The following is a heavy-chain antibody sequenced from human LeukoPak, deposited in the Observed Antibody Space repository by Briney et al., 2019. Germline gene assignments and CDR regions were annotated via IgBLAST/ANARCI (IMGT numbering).Heavy chain of an antibody. Sequence: GESLKISCKGSGYSFTDYWISWVRQMPGKGLEWMGRIDPSDSYTNYSPSFQGHVTISADKSISTAYLQWSSLKASDTAMYYCASERDWGFDYWGQGTLVTVSS. J-gene: IGHJ4*02. CDR1: GYSFTDYW. D-gene: IGHD7-27*01. V-gene: IGHV5-10-1*01. CDR2: IDPSDSYT. CDR3: ASERDWGFDY.